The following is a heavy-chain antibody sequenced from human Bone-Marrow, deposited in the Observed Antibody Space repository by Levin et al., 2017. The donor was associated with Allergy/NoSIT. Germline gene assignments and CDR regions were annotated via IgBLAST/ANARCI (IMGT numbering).Heavy chain of an antibody. CDR2: LSDGGGTT. Sequence: PGGSLRLSCAASGFTFSNYAMNWVRQAPGKGLEWVSTLSDGGGTTYYADSVKGRFTISRDNSKNTLYLQLNSLRGEDTAVYFCAKRGSGSWTNFDYWGQGTLVTVSS. J-gene: IGHJ4*02. D-gene: IGHD6-13*01. V-gene: IGHV3-23*01. CDR3: AKRGSGSWTNFDY. CDR1: GFTFSNYA.